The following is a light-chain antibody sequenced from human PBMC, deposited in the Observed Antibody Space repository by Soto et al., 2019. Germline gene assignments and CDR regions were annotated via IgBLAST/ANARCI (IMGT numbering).Light chain of an antibody. V-gene: IGKV1-33*01. CDR2: DAS. J-gene: IGKJ4*01. Sequence: DIQMTQSPFSLSASVGDRVTITCQASQDITNYLNWYQQRPGKAPKLLISDASNLEAGVPSRFSGSGSGTDFIFTISILQPEDIATYYCQQYDDFPLTFGGGTKVDIK. CDR1: QDITNY. CDR3: QQYDDFPLT.